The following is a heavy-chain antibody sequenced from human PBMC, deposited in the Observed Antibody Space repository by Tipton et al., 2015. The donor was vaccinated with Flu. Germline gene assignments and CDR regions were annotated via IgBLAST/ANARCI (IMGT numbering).Heavy chain of an antibody. CDR3: ARMSLNWFDP. D-gene: IGHD3-10*01. Sequence: TLSLTCAVYGGSFSGYYWSWIRQPPGKGLEWIGEINHSGSTNYNPSLKSRVTISVDTSKNQFSLKLSSVTAADTAVYYCARMSLNWFDPWGQGTLVPGS. CDR2: INHSGST. J-gene: IGHJ5*02. V-gene: IGHV4-34*01. CDR1: GGSFSGYY.